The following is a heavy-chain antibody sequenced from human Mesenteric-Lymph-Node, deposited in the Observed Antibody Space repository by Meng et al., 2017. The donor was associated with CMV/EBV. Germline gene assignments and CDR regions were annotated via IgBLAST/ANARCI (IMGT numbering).Heavy chain of an antibody. CDR1: GGTLSSYT. D-gene: IGHD6-13*01. CDR2: IIPILGIA. Sequence: QVQLVQSGAEVKNPGSSVKVSCKAFGGTLSSYTISWVRQAPGQGLEWMGMIIPILGIANYAQKFQGRVTITADKSTCTAYMELSSLRSEDTAVYYCAGGIAAAGSRWFDPWGQGTLVTVSS. J-gene: IGHJ5*02. V-gene: IGHV1-69*02. CDR3: AGGIAAAGSRWFDP.